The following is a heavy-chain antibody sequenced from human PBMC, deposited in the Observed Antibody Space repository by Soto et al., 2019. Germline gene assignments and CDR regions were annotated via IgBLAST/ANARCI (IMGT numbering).Heavy chain of an antibody. CDR3: ARDPLDYDSSGQDDAFDI. V-gene: IGHV3-33*01. CDR2: IWYDGSNK. Sequence: PGGSLRLSCAASGFTFSSYGMHWVRQAPGKGLEWVAVIWYDGSNKHYADSVKGRFTISRDNSKNTLYLQMNSLRAEDTAVYYCARDPLDYDSSGQDDAFDIWGQGTMVTVSS. CDR1: GFTFSSYG. J-gene: IGHJ3*02. D-gene: IGHD3-22*01.